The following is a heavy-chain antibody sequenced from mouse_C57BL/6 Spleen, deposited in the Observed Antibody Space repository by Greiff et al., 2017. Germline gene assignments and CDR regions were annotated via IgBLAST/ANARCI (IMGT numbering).Heavy chain of an antibody. CDR1: GFSLTSYA. V-gene: IGHV2-9-1*01. CDR3: ARIPYGNYLAWFAY. D-gene: IGHD2-1*01. Sequence: VQVVESGPGLVAPSQSLSITCTVSGFSLTSYAISWVRQPPGKGLEWLGVIWTGGGTNYNSALKSRLSISKDNSKSQVFLKMNSLQTDDTARYYCARIPYGNYLAWFAYWGQGTLVTVSA. J-gene: IGHJ3*01. CDR2: IWTGGGT.